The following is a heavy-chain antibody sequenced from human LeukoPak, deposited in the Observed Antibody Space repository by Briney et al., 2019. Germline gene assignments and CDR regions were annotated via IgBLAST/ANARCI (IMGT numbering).Heavy chain of an antibody. CDR1: GFSLSTSEVG. D-gene: IGHD2-2*03. V-gene: IGHV2-5*01. Sequence: SGPTLVNPTQTLTLTCTFSGFSLSTSEVGVGWIRQPPGKALEWLALIYWNDDERYSPSLKSRLTITKDTSKNQVVLTMTNMDPVDTATYYCAHRRKGSGYCSSTSCLDAFDIWGQGTMVTVSS. CDR2: IYWNDDE. CDR3: AHRRKGSGYCSSTSCLDAFDI. J-gene: IGHJ3*02.